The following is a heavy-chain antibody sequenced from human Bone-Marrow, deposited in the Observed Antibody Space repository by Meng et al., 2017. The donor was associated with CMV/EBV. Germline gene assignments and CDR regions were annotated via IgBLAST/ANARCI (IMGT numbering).Heavy chain of an antibody. CDR3: ARGTPRGDCDF. CDR1: GGSFSGYY. D-gene: IGHD2-21*01. V-gene: IGHV4-34*01. J-gene: IGHJ4*02. Sequence: GSLRLSCVVHGGSFSGYYWTWIRQSPGQGLEWIGEINHSGITNYNPSLKSRVTISIDTSKNQFSLRLRSVTAADTAVYYCARGTPRGDCDFCGQGNLVAASS. CDR2: INHSGIT.